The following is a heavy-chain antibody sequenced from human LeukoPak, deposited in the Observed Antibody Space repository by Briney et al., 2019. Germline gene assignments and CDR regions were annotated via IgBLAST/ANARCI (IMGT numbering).Heavy chain of an antibody. CDR1: EFSVGSNY. Sequence: GGSLRLSCAASEFSVGSNYMTWVRQAPGKGLEWVSLIYSGGSTYYADSVKGRFTISRDNSKNTLYLQMNSLRAEDTAVYYCARDADDSGYDPVAFDIWGQGTMVTVSS. CDR2: IYSGGST. J-gene: IGHJ3*02. CDR3: ARDADDSGYDPVAFDI. V-gene: IGHV3-66*01. D-gene: IGHD5-12*01.